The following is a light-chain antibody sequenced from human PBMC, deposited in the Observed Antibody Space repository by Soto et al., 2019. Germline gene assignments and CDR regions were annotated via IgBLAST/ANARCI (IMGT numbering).Light chain of an antibody. CDR1: QSLLDSDDGNTY. V-gene: IGKV2-40*01. Sequence: EIVMTQTPLSLPVTPGERASISCRSSQSLLDSDDGNTYLDWYLQKPGQSPQLLIYTVSYRASGVPDRFSGSGSGTDFTLKISRVEAEDVGVYYCMQRIEFPLTLGGGTKVDIK. J-gene: IGKJ4*01. CDR2: TVS. CDR3: MQRIEFPLT.